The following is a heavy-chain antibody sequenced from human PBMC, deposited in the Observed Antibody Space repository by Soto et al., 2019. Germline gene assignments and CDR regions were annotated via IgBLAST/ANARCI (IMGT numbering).Heavy chain of an antibody. D-gene: IGHD6-25*01. CDR3: AKLGFPGATYFDY. J-gene: IGHJ4*02. Sequence: PRESLKISCKHPGYNFTAFWLCSVCHMPWKGLEWMANMHPLDSETNYGPSFQGQVTISADKSITTAFLHWSSLKASYTGIYFCAKLGFPGATYFDYWGPGTLVPVSS. V-gene: IGHV5-51*01. CDR2: MHPLDSET. CDR1: GYNFTAFW.